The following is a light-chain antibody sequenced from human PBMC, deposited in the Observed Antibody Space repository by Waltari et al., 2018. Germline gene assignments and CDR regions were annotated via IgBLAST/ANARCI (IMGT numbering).Light chain of an antibody. V-gene: IGKV3-20*01. J-gene: IGKJ2*01. CDR2: GAS. CDR1: QTISNSQ. Sequence: EIVLTQSPGSLSLSPGERATLSCRASQTISNSQLAWDPQRPGQGPRLLLYGASRRATGIPDRFSGSGSGTDFTLTISRLELEDFAVYYCQQYGSSPETFGQGTKLEIK. CDR3: QQYGSSPET.